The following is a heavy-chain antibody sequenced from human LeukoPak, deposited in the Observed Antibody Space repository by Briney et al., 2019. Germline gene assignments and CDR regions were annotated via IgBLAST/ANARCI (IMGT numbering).Heavy chain of an antibody. D-gene: IGHD6-19*01. Sequence: PGGSLRLSCAASGFTFSDYYMSWVRQAPGKGLEWVSVIYSGGNTYYADSVKGRFTISRDNSKNTLYLQMNSLRAGDTAVYYCARDSSGPHSYDYWGQGTLVTVSS. CDR3: ARDSSGPHSYDY. CDR2: IYSGGNT. V-gene: IGHV3-53*01. J-gene: IGHJ4*02. CDR1: GFTFSDYY.